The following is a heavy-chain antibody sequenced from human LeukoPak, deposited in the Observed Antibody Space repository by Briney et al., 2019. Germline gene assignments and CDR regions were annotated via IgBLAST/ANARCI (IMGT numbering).Heavy chain of an antibody. CDR3: AKGARGIRGYSGYDYYYYYGMDV. CDR1: GFTFSSYA. CDR2: ISGSGGST. J-gene: IGHJ6*04. V-gene: IGHV3-23*01. D-gene: IGHD5-12*01. Sequence: GGSLRLSCAASGFTFSSYAMSWVRQAPGKGLEWVSAISGSGGSTYYADPVKGRFTISRDNSKNTLYLQMNSLRAEDTAVYYCAKGARGIRGYSGYDYYYYYGMDVWGKGTTVTVSS.